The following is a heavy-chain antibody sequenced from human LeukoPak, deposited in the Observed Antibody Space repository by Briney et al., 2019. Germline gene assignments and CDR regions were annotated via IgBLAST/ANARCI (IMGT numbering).Heavy chain of an antibody. Sequence: SQTLSLTCAISGDSVSSNSAAWNWIRQSPSRGLEWLGRTYYRSKWYNDYAVSVKSRITINPDTSKNQFSLQLNSVTPEDTAVYYCARGGSSGWFNYYYYMDVWGKGTTVTVSS. CDR1: GDSVSSNSAA. CDR2: TYYRSKWYN. J-gene: IGHJ6*03. V-gene: IGHV6-1*01. CDR3: ARGGSSGWFNYYYYMDV. D-gene: IGHD6-19*01.